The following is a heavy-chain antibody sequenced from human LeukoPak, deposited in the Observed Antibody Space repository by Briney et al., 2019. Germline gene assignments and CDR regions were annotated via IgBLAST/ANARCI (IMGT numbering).Heavy chain of an antibody. J-gene: IGHJ4*02. CDR2: INPNSGGT. Sequence: ASVKVSCKASGYTFTGYYMHWVRQAPGQGLEWMGWINPNSGGTNYAQKFQGRVTMTRDTSISTAYMELSSLRSEDTAVYYCASGHMVRGVIRGYYFDYWGQGTLVTVSS. V-gene: IGHV1-2*02. CDR3: ASGHMVRGVIRGYYFDY. D-gene: IGHD3-10*01. CDR1: GYTFTGYY.